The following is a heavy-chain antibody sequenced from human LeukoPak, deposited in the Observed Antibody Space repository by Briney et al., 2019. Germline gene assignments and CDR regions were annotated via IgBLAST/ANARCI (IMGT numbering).Heavy chain of an antibody. D-gene: IGHD2-21*01. J-gene: IGHJ4*02. CDR2: IYHSGST. V-gene: IGHV4-38-2*01. CDR1: GYSISSGYY. Sequence: PSETLSLTCAVCGYSISSGYYWGWIRQPPGKGLEWIGSIYHSGSTYYNPSLKSRVTISVDTSKNQFSLKLSSVTAADTAVYYCATVTPSGGDKAVDYWGQGTLVTVSS. CDR3: ATVTPSGGDKAVDY.